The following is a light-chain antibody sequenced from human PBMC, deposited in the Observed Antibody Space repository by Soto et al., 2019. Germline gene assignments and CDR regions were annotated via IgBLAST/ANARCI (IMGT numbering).Light chain of an antibody. CDR3: QQYDTFAYT. J-gene: IGKJ2*01. CDR2: KAS. CDR1: QSITNW. V-gene: IGKV1-5*03. Sequence: DIPMTQSPSTLSASVGDRVTITCRASQSITNWLAWYQQKPGKAPKLLIYKASSLEIGVPSRFSGSGSGTEFTLTISSLRPDDVATYYCQQYDTFAYTFGQGTKLEIK.